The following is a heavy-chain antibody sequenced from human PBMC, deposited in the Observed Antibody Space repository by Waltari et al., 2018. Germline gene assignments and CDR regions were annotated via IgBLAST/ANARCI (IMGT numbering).Heavy chain of an antibody. CDR3: ARAIYRRGFQGISDY. CDR2: IDHSGST. Sequence: QVQLQQWGAALLKPSETLSLTCAVYGGSFGGYYWTWIRQPPGKGLEWIGEIDHSGSTNYKPSLKSRVIISVDTSKNQFSLKLSSVTAADTAVYYCARAIYRRGFQGISDYWGQGTLVTVSS. CDR1: GGSFGGYY. V-gene: IGHV4-34*01. D-gene: IGHD3-16*02. J-gene: IGHJ4*02.